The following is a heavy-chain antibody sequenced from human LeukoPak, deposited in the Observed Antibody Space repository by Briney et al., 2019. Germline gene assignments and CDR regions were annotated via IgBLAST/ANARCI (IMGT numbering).Heavy chain of an antibody. CDR1: GFTFSDYY. D-gene: IGHD6-13*01. V-gene: IGHV3-11*04. CDR3: ASSRGSWPDYFDY. CDR2: ISSSGSTI. Sequence: GGSLRLSCAASGFTFSDYYMSWIRQAPGKGLEWVSYISSSGSTIYYADSVKGRFTISRDNAKNSLYQQMNSLRAEDTAVYYCASSRGSWPDYFDYWGQGTLVTVSS. J-gene: IGHJ4*02.